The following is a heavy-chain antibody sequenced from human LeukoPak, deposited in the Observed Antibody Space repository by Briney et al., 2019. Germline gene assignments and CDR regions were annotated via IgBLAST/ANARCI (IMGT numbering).Heavy chain of an antibody. CDR1: GGSLISTTYY. V-gene: IGHV4-39*07. CDR2: IYYSGST. J-gene: IGHJ3*01. Sequence: SETLSLTCAVSGGSLISTTYYWGWIRQPPGKGLEWIGSIYYSGSTYYNPSLKSRVTVSVDMSKNQFSLQLSSETAADTAVYYCARAPRTGAWDMITFGGVIVHGDAFDFWGQGTMVTVSS. D-gene: IGHD3-16*02. CDR3: ARAPRTGAWDMITFGGVIVHGDAFDF.